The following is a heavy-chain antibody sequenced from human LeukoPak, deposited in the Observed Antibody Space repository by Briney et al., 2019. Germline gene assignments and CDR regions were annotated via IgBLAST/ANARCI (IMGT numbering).Heavy chain of an antibody. J-gene: IGHJ4*02. Sequence: GASVKVSCKASGYTFTGYYMHWVRQAPGQGLEWMGWINPNSGGTNYAQKFQGRVTMARDTSTSTAYMELRSLRSDDTAVYYCARDLKMGYSSGRYSWGTGSSNDYWGQGTLVTVSS. D-gene: IGHD6-19*01. CDR3: ARDLKMGYSSGRYSWGTGSSNDY. CDR1: GYTFTGYY. V-gene: IGHV1-2*02. CDR2: INPNSGGT.